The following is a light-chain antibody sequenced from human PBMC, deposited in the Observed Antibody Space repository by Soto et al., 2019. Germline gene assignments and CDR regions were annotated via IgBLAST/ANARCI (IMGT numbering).Light chain of an antibody. CDR3: SSYTSSREKV. CDR1: SSDVGGYNY. J-gene: IGLJ1*01. Sequence: QSALTHPASVSGSPGQSITISCTGTSSDVGGYNYVSWYQQYPGKAPKLMIHDVSNRPSGVSDRFSGSKSGNTASLTISGLQAEAEADYYCSSYTSSREKVFGTGTKVTVL. V-gene: IGLV2-14*01. CDR2: DVS.